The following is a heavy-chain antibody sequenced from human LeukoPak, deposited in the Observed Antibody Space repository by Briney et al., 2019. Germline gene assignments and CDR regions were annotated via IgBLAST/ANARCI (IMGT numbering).Heavy chain of an antibody. J-gene: IGHJ4*02. CDR3: ARHGGWYGGYYFDY. CDR2: IYTSGST. D-gene: IGHD6-19*01. Sequence: SETLSLTCTVSGGSISSYYWSWIRQPPGKGLEWIGYIYTSGSTNYNPSLKSRVTISVDTSKNQFSLKLSSVTAAGTAVYYCARHGGWYGGYYFDYWGQGTLVTVSS. V-gene: IGHV4-4*09. CDR1: GGSISSYY.